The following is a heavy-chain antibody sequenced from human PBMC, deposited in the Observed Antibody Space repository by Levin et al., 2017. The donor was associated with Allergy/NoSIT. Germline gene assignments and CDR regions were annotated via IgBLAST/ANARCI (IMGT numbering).Heavy chain of an antibody. CDR1: GDSVSSNSGA. CDR2: TYYRSKWYY. Sequence: SQTLSLTCSISGDSVSSNSGAWNWVRQSPSRGLEWLGRTYYRSKWYYDYAVSVKSRITISPDTSKNQLSLQLNSVTPEDTAVYYCVRGNGGNSGRGFDYWGQGTLVTVSS. CDR3: VRGNGGNSGRGFDY. V-gene: IGHV6-1*01. J-gene: IGHJ4*02. D-gene: IGHD4-23*01.